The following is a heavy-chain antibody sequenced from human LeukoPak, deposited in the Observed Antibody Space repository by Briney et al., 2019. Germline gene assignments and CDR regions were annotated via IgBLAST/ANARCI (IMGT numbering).Heavy chain of an antibody. CDR2: IYPNSGNT. D-gene: IGHD2-15*01. V-gene: IGHV1-8*01. J-gene: IGHJ6*02. CDR3: AKAVGYCSGSSYYSYYYYYGIDV. CDR1: GYTFTSYD. Sequence: ASVKVSCKASGYTFTSYDINWVRQATGQGLEWMGWIYPNSGNTGYAQKFQGRVTMTRNTSISIAYMELSSLSSEETAVYYCAKAVGYCSGSSYYSYYYYYGIDVWGQGTTVTVSS.